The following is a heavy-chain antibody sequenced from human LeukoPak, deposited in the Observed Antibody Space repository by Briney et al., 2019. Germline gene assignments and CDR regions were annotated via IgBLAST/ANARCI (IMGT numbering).Heavy chain of an antibody. D-gene: IGHD2-2*03. Sequence: SETLSLTCTVSGGSIGSYYWSWIRQTPGKGLEWIGYIYTSETTNYNPSLKSRVTMSLDTSKNQFSLKLSSVTAAGTAVYYCARHEDGYCSSTSCYGNWGQGTLVTVSS. CDR2: IYTSETT. V-gene: IGHV4-4*09. J-gene: IGHJ4*02. CDR3: ARHEDGYCSSTSCYGN. CDR1: GGSIGSYY.